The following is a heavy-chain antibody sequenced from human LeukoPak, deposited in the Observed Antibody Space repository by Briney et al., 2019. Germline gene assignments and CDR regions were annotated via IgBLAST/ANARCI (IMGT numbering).Heavy chain of an antibody. D-gene: IGHD3-22*01. Sequence: SQTLSLTCTVSGGSISSGSYYWSWIRQPAGKGLEWIGRIYTSGSTNYNPSLKSRVTISMDTSKNQFSLKLSSVTAADTAVYYCARDVRNYYDSSGYYLFDYWGQGTLVTVSS. V-gene: IGHV4-61*02. CDR3: ARDVRNYYDSSGYYLFDY. CDR1: GGSISSGSYY. J-gene: IGHJ4*02. CDR2: IYTSGST.